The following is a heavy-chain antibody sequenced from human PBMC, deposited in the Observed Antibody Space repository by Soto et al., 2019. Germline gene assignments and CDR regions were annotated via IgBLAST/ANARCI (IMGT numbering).Heavy chain of an antibody. CDR1: GGSIGSGGYN. CDR2: VLHTGNA. D-gene: IGHD7-27*01. J-gene: IGHJ4*02. Sequence: QVQLQQSGPGLVKPSQTLSLTCTVSGGSIGSGGYNWSWIRQHAGKGLEWIGYVLHTGNAYYNPSLKSRVTISVDTSKNQFSLNLRSLTDADTAVYYCARDLGRLITPAEWGQGTLVIVSS. CDR3: ARDLGRLITPAE. V-gene: IGHV4-31*03.